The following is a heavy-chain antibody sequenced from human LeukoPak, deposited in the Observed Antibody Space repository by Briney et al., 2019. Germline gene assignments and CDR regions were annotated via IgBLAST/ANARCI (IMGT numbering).Heavy chain of an antibody. Sequence: PSETLSLTCTVSGASISSSTYYWGWIRQPPGKGLEWIGNIFYSGTTYYNPSLKSRVTISVDTSKNQFSLKLRSVTAADTAVYYCARLVPPSIAAAGTWFDPWGQGTLVTVSS. CDR3: ARLVPPSIAAAGTWFDP. V-gene: IGHV4-39*01. CDR1: GASISSSTYY. J-gene: IGHJ5*01. CDR2: IFYSGTT. D-gene: IGHD6-13*01.